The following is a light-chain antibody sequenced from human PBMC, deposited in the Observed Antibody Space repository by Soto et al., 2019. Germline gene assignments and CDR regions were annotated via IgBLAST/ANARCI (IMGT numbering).Light chain of an antibody. CDR3: SSYTSRSNPLYV. CDR1: SSDVGGYNY. J-gene: IGLJ1*01. V-gene: IGLV2-14*01. Sequence: QSALTQPASVSGSPGQSITISCTGTSSDVGGYNYVSWYQQHPGKAPKLMIYDVSNRPSGVSNRFSGSKSGNTASLTISGLQAEDEAEDYCSSYTSRSNPLYVFGTGTKLTVL. CDR2: DVS.